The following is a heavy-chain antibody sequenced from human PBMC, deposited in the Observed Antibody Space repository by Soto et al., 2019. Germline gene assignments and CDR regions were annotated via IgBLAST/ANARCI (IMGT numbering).Heavy chain of an antibody. CDR1: GFTFSSYA. J-gene: IGHJ4*02. V-gene: IGHV3-30-3*01. Sequence: QVQLVESGGGVVQPGRSLRLSCAASGFTFSSYAMHWVRQAPGKGLEWVAVISYDGSNKYYADSVKGRFTISRDNSKNTLYLQMNSLRAEDTAVYSCARDTAAATFDYWGQGTLVTVSS. D-gene: IGHD6-13*01. CDR3: ARDTAAATFDY. CDR2: ISYDGSNK.